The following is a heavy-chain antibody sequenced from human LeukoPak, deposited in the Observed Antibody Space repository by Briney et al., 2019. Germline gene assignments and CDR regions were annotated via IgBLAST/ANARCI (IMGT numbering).Heavy chain of an antibody. Sequence: KASETLSLTCTVSGGSISSGGYYWSWIRQHPGKGLEWIGYIYYSGSTYYNPSLKSRVTISVDTSKNQFSLKLSSVTAADTAVYYCASGPSAAGTDYWGQGTLVTVSS. D-gene: IGHD6-13*01. CDR3: ASGPSAAGTDY. V-gene: IGHV4-31*03. CDR2: IYYSGST. J-gene: IGHJ4*02. CDR1: GGSISSGGYY.